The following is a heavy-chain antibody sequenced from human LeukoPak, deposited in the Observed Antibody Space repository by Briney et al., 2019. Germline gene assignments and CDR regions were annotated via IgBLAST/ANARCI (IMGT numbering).Heavy chain of an antibody. V-gene: IGHV3-66*01. CDR1: GFTVSSNY. Sequence: GGSLRLSCAASGFTVSSNYMSWVRQAPGKGLEWVSVIYSGGSTYYADSVKGRFTISRDNSKNTLCLQMNSLRAEDTAVYYCARDDPPHGDSSGSDYWGQGTLVTVSS. J-gene: IGHJ4*02. CDR2: IYSGGST. D-gene: IGHD6-19*01. CDR3: ARDDPPHGDSSGSDY.